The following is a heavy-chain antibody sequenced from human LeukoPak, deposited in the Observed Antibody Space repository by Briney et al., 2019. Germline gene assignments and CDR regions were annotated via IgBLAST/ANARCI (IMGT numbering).Heavy chain of an antibody. J-gene: IGHJ3*02. CDR3: AKDTRAIVGSAHNAFDI. V-gene: IGHV3-9*01. Sequence: HPGGSLRLSCAASGFSFDDYAMHWVRHAPGKGLEWVSGISWNSGNIGYADSVKGRFTISRDNAKNSLNLQMNSLRAEDTALYYCAKDTRAIVGSAHNAFDIWGQGTMVTVSS. CDR2: ISWNSGNI. CDR1: GFSFDDYA. D-gene: IGHD1-26*01.